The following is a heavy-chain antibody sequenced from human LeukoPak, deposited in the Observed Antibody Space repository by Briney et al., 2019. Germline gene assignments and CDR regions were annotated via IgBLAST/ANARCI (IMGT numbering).Heavy chain of an antibody. J-gene: IGHJ4*02. CDR1: GHTFTSYG. CDR2: ISAYNGNT. Sequence: ASVKVSCKASGHTFTSYGISWVRQAPGQGLEWMGWISAYNGNTNSAQKLQGRVTMTTDTSTSTAYMELRSLRSDDTAVYYCARDSELRYCSGGSCSFDYWGQGTLVTVSS. CDR3: ARDSELRYCSGGSCSFDY. V-gene: IGHV1-18*01. D-gene: IGHD2-15*01.